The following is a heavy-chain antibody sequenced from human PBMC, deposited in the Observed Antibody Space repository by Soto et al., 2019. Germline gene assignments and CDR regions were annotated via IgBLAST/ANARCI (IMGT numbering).Heavy chain of an antibody. CDR1: GGTFSSDA. D-gene: IGHD3-9*01. V-gene: IGHV1-69*13. J-gene: IGHJ5*02. CDR3: ARDFDIFGPGSEP. CDR2: IIPIFGTA. Sequence: GASVNGYINASGGTFSSDAISWVRQAPGQVLDCIGGIIPIFGTANYAQKFQGRVTITADESTSTSYMELSSLRSEDTAVYYCARDFDIFGPGSEPWGQGTLVQVSS.